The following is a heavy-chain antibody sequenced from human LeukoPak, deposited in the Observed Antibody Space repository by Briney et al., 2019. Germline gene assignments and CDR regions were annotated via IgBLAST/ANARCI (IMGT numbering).Heavy chain of an antibody. CDR2: IKEDGSEK. Sequence: GGSLRLSCAASGFTFRYYWMRWVRQAPGKGLEWVANIKEDGSEKYYVDSVRGRFTVSIDNAKNSLYLQMSSLRAEDTAVYYCLSTSGPWGQGTLVTVSS. V-gene: IGHV3-7*01. CDR1: GFTFRYYW. J-gene: IGHJ5*02. CDR3: LSTSGP. D-gene: IGHD1-26*01.